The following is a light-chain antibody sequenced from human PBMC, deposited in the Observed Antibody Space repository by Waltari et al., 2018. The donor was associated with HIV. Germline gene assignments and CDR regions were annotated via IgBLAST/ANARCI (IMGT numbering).Light chain of an antibody. J-gene: IGLJ3*02. CDR1: GRDLAVYNY. V-gene: IGLV2-14*01. CDR2: NTN. CDR3: SSYASGGSLL. Sequence: QSALTQPASVSGSPGQSITISCIGSGRDLAVYNYISWYQHPPDGAPRLVVFNTNRRPSGSPFRFAGSKSGNTASLTISGLQAEDEGIYYCSSYASGGSLLFGGGTKLTVL.